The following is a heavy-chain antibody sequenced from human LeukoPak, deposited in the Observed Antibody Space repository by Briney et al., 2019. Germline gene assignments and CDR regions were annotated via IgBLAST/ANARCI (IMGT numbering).Heavy chain of an antibody. V-gene: IGHV1-69*13. Sequence: SVKVSCKASGGIFSSYTINWVRQAPGQGLEWMGGIIPIFGTANYAQKFQGRVTITADESTNTAYMDLSSLRSEDTAVYYCARDHDYYDSSGYYLDYWGQGTLVTVSS. J-gene: IGHJ4*02. CDR3: ARDHDYYDSSGYYLDY. CDR2: IIPIFGTA. CDR1: GGIFSSYT. D-gene: IGHD3-22*01.